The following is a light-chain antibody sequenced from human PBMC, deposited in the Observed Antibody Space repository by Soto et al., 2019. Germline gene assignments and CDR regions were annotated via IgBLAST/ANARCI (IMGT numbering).Light chain of an antibody. Sequence: VVMTQSPLSLPVTLGQPASISCRSSQSLVYGDGNTYLNWFQQRPGQSPRHLIDKISNRDSGDPDRFSGSGSGTDFTLKISSVDAEDVGVYYCMQGTDWPITFGQGTRLEIK. CDR2: KIS. J-gene: IGKJ5*01. CDR3: MQGTDWPIT. CDR1: QSLVYGDGNTY. V-gene: IGKV2-30*01.